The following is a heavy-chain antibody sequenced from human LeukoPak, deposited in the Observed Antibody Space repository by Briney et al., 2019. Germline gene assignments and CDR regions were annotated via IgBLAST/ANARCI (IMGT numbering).Heavy chain of an antibody. CDR2: ISNGGGYT. J-gene: IGHJ4*02. D-gene: IGHD6-25*01. CDR1: GFIFSNFA. CDR3: AKCWGSGLLYHFDH. V-gene: IGHV3-23*01. Sequence: GGSLRLFCAASGFIFSNFAMTWVRQGPGKGLEWVSTISNGGGYTYYADSVKGRFTISRDNSKNTLSLQMNSLRAEDTAVYYCAKCWGSGLLYHFDHWGQGILVTVSA.